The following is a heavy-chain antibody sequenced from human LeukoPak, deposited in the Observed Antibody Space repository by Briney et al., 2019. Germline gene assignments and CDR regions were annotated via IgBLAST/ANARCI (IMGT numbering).Heavy chain of an antibody. CDR3: ARRSGYYDSSGLNAFDI. J-gene: IGHJ3*02. D-gene: IGHD3-22*01. CDR1: GYTFTSYD. Sequence: ASVKVSCKASGYTFTSYDINWVRQAPGQGLEWMGWISAYNGNTNYAQKLQGRVTMTTDTSTSTAYMELRSLRSDDTAVYYCARRSGYYDSSGLNAFDIWGQGTMVTVSS. V-gene: IGHV1-18*01. CDR2: ISAYNGNT.